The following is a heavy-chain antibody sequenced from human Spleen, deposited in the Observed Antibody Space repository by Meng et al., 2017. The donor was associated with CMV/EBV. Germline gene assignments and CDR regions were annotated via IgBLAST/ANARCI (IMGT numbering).Heavy chain of an antibody. V-gene: IGHV1-2*02. CDR2: INPNSGGT. CDR1: GYTFTGYY. CDR3: AREDFGVVGSYIYHGMDV. J-gene: IGHJ6*02. D-gene: IGHD3-3*01. Sequence: ASVKVSCKASGYTFTGYYMHWVRQAPGQGLEWMGWINPNSGGTNYAQKFQGRVTMTRDTSISTAYMELSSLNSDDTAVYYCAREDFGVVGSYIYHGMDVWGQGTTVTVSS.